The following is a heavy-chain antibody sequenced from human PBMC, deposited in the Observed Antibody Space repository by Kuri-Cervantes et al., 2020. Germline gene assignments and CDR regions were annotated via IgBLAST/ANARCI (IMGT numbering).Heavy chain of an antibody. CDR2: ISYDGSNK. D-gene: IGHD3-9*01. J-gene: IGHJ4*02. CDR1: GFTFSSYG. V-gene: IGHV3-30*03. Sequence: GESLKISCAASGFTFSSYGMHWVRQAPGKGLEWVAVISYDGSNKYYADSVKGRFTISRDNSKNTLYLQMNSLRAEDTAVYYCARGHRGTIVSLFDYWGQGTLVTVSS. CDR3: ARGHRGTIVSLFDY.